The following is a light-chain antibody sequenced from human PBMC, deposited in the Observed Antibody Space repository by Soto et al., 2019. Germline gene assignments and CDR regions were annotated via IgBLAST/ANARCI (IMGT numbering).Light chain of an antibody. V-gene: IGKV3-20*01. J-gene: IGKJ2*01. CDR1: QSISTIS. Sequence: EIMLTQAPGTLSLSPGERATLSCRASQSISTISLAWYQHKPGQAPRLLIYATSTRATGIPDRFSGSGSGTDFTLTISRLEPEDFAVYYCQRNSFGQGTRLEFK. CDR2: ATS. CDR3: QRNS.